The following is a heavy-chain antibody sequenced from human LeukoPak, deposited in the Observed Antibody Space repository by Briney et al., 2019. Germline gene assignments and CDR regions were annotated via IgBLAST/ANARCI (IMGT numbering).Heavy chain of an antibody. J-gene: IGHJ6*03. CDR3: ARPNARVVPAAIEDYYYYYMDV. CDR2: IIPIFGTA. D-gene: IGHD2-2*01. Sequence: GASVKVSCKASGGTFSSYAISWVRQAPGQGLEWMGGIIPIFGTANYAQKFQGRVTITADESTSTAYMELSSLRSEDTAVYYCARPNARVVPAAIEDYYYYYMDVWGKGTTVTVSS. V-gene: IGHV1-69*13. CDR1: GGTFSSYA.